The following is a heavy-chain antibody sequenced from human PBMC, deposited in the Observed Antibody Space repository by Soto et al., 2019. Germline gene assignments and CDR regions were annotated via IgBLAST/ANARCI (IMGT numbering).Heavy chain of an antibody. D-gene: IGHD6-19*01. Sequence: QVQLVQSGAEVKKPGASVKVSCKTSGYTFTSYAVHWARQAPGQRLEWMGWINAGNGNTEYSQKFQGRVTFTRDTSARTAHMELSSLRSEDTAVYYCVAVDYGDYWGQGTLVTVSS. J-gene: IGHJ4*02. CDR3: VAVDYGDY. V-gene: IGHV1-3*01. CDR1: GYTFTSYA. CDR2: INAGNGNT.